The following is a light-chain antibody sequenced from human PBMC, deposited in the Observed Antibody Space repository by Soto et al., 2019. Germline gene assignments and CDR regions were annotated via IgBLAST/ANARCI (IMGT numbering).Light chain of an antibody. CDR3: SSFTSSMTNV. CDR1: SSDVGGYNS. V-gene: IGLV2-14*01. J-gene: IGLJ1*01. CDR2: DVT. Sequence: QSVLTQPASVSGSPGQSITISCTGTSSDVGGYNSVSWYQQHPGKAPKLILYDVTDRPSGVSYRSSGSKSGNTASLTISGLQAADEADYFCSSFTSSMTNVFGSGTKLTVL.